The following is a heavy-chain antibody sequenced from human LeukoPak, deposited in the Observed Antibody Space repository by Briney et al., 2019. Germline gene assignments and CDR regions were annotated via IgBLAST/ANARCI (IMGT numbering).Heavy chain of an antibody. CDR2: IYYSGST. Sequence: SVTLSLTCTVAGGSISSYYWSWIRQPPGKGLEWIGYIYYSGSTNYNPSLKSRVTVSVDTSKNQFSLKLSSVTAADTAVYYCARALIWQQLSYYDYCGQGTLVTVSS. CDR1: GGSISSYY. J-gene: IGHJ4*02. CDR3: ARALIWQQLSYYDY. D-gene: IGHD6-13*01. V-gene: IGHV4-59*01.